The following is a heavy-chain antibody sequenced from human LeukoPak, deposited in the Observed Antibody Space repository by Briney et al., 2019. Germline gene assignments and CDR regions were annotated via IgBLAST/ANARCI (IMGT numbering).Heavy chain of an antibody. V-gene: IGHV3-21*01. Sequence: PGGSLRLSCAASGFTFSSYSMNWVRQAPGKGLEWVSSISSSSSYIYYADSVKGRFTISRDNAKNSLYLQMNSLRAEDTAVYYCTSEPYYDFWTGRGSHWGQGTLVTVSS. CDR3: TSEPYYDFWTGRGSH. CDR1: GFTFSSYS. J-gene: IGHJ4*02. D-gene: IGHD3-3*01. CDR2: ISSSSSYI.